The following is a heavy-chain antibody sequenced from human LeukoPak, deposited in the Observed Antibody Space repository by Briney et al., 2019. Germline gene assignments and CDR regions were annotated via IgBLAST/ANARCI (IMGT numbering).Heavy chain of an antibody. V-gene: IGHV3-9*01. Sequence: GRSLRLSCAASGFTFDDYAMHWVRQAPGKGLEWVSGVTWNSDTIGYADSVMGRFTISRDNAKNSLYLQMNNLRAEDTALNYCTKDISVGATPYYFDYWGQGTLVTVSS. D-gene: IGHD1-26*01. J-gene: IGHJ4*02. CDR2: VTWNSDTI. CDR3: TKDISVGATPYYFDY. CDR1: GFTFDDYA.